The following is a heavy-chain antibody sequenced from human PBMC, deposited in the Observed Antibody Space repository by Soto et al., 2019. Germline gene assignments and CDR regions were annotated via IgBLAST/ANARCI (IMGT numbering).Heavy chain of an antibody. D-gene: IGHD2-21*02. CDR3: AKGFIVVVTAIRPDDNFDV. CDR1: GFTFSSYA. CDR2: ITGGGGGS. Sequence: GSLRLSCAASGFTFSSYAMSWVRQAPGKGLEWVSGITGGGGGSYYADSVKGRFTISRDNSKNTLYLQMNSLSAEDTAVYYCAKGFIVVVTAIRPDDNFDVWGQGTMVTVSS. J-gene: IGHJ3*01. V-gene: IGHV3-23*01.